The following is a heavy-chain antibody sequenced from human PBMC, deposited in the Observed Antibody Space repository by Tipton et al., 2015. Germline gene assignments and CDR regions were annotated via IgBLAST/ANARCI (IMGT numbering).Heavy chain of an antibody. V-gene: IGHV4-31*03. CDR3: ARHVTTVVTAFDY. CDR2: IYYTGST. Sequence: TLSLTCTVSGGSISDGYYWSWIRQHPGTGLEWIGYIYYTGSTDYNPSLKSRVTMSVDTPKNQFSLKLSSVTAADTAVYYCARHVTTVVTAFDYWGQGALVSVSA. CDR1: GGSISDGYY. J-gene: IGHJ4*02. D-gene: IGHD4-23*01.